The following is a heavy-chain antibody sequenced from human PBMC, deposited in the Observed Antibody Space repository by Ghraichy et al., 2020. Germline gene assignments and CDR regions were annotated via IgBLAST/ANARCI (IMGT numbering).Heavy chain of an antibody. D-gene: IGHD4-17*01. V-gene: IGHV4-34*01. CDR3: ARDGAVTSVDY. Sequence: EPLSLTCAVYGGSFSGYYWSWIRQPPGKGLEWIGEINHSGSTNYNPSLKSRVTISVDTSKNQFSLKLSSVTAADTAVYYCARDGAVTSVDYWGQGTLVTVSS. J-gene: IGHJ4*02. CDR1: GGSFSGYY. CDR2: INHSGST.